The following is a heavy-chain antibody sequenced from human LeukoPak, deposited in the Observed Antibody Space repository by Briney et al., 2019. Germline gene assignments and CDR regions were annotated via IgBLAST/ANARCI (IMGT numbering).Heavy chain of an antibody. CDR2: IYGSGST. Sequence: PSETLSLTCAVYGGSFSGYYWSWIRQPAGKGLEWIGRIYGSGSTNYNPSLKSRVTMSVDTPKKQFSLNLRSVTAADTAVYYCARVGYSYANGMDVWGQGTTVTVSS. D-gene: IGHD5-18*01. V-gene: IGHV4-59*10. J-gene: IGHJ6*02. CDR1: GGSFSGYY. CDR3: ARVGYSYANGMDV.